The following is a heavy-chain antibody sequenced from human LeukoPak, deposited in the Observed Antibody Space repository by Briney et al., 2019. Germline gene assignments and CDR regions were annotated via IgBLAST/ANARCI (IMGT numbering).Heavy chain of an antibody. CDR3: AREPERWLQFELAGYFQH. J-gene: IGHJ1*01. D-gene: IGHD5-24*01. CDR1: GYTFTNNA. V-gene: IGHV1-2*02. CDR2: INPKSGGT. Sequence: HWASVKVSCKTSGYTFTNNAINWVRQAPGQGLEWMGWINPKSGGTNYAQKFQGRVTMTRDTSISTAYMELSRLRSDDTAVYYCAREPERWLQFELAGYFQHWGQGTLVTVSS.